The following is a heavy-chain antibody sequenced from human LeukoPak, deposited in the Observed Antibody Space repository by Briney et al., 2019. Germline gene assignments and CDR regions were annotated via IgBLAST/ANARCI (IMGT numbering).Heavy chain of an antibody. D-gene: IGHD6-19*01. Sequence: RASVKVSCKASGYTFSSYGISWVRQAPGQGLEWMGWINTYNGNTNYAQKLQGRVTMTTDTSTSTAYMELRSLRSDDTAVYYCARDYQRRPQWLVGYWGQGTLVTVSS. J-gene: IGHJ4*02. CDR1: GYTFSSYG. CDR2: INTYNGNT. V-gene: IGHV1-18*01. CDR3: ARDYQRRPQWLVGY.